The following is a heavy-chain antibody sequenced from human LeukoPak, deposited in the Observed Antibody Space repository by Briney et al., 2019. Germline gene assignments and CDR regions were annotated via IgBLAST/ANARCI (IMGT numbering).Heavy chain of an antibody. J-gene: IGHJ4*02. D-gene: IGHD3-22*01. CDR1: GFTFSTYP. CDR3: AREGSSGFYPH. V-gene: IGHV3-30-3*01. Sequence: GGSLRLSCAASGFTFSTYPMHWVRQGPAKGLEWVAVVSQDGSEKHYADPVKGRFTISRDNSRNTLLLQMDSLRAEDAAFYYCAREGSSGFYPHWGQGILVTVSS. CDR2: VSQDGSEK.